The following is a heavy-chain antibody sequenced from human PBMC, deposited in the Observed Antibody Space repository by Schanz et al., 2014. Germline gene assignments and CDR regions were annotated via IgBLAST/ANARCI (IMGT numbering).Heavy chain of an antibody. J-gene: IGHJ4*02. CDR3: ARGGYSSGWYDRDIAHFDY. D-gene: IGHD6-19*01. V-gene: IGHV1-18*04. Sequence: QVQVEQSGPEVKKPGASVTVSCQASGYTFSFTSYNVHWVRQAPGQGLEWMGWISPYNGNTNYAPKVQGRVTVTTDTSTSTVYMELRSLTSDDTAVYFCARGGYSSGWYDRDIAHFDYWGQGTLVTVSA. CDR2: ISPYNGNT. CDR1: GYTFSFTSYN.